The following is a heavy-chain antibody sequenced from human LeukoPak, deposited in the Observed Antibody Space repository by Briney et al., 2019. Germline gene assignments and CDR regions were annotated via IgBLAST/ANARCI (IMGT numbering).Heavy chain of an antibody. CDR1: GFTVGSAW. V-gene: IGHV3-15*05. CDR3: AASTVSGGFDI. D-gene: IGHD1-14*01. J-gene: IGHJ3*02. CDR2: VKSKSSGGTS. Sequence: PGGSLRLSCAASGFTVGSAWMSWVRQAPGKGLEWVGRVKSKSSGGTSDYAAVVKGRSTISRDDSENTLYLQMNSLKTEDTGVYYCAASTVSGGFDIWGQGTMVTVSS.